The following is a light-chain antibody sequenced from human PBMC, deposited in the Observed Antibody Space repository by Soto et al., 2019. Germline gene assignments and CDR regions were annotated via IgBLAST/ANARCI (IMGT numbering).Light chain of an antibody. CDR3: QQRRHWPLVT. Sequence: EIVLTQSPATLSLSPGERATLSCRASQSVSSYLAWYQQKPGQAPRLLIYDASNRATGIPARFSGSGSGTAFTLTISSLEPEDFAVYGCQQRRHWPLVTFGQETPLEIK. J-gene: IGKJ5*01. CDR2: DAS. V-gene: IGKV3-11*01. CDR1: QSVSSY.